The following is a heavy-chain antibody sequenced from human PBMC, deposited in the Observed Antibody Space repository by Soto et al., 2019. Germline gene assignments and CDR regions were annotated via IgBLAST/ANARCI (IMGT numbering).Heavy chain of an antibody. CDR3: ATDVAGVAAMGV. D-gene: IGHD6-13*01. CDR1: GLTFSTYG. Sequence: EVQLVESGGDLVKPGGSLRPSCAASGLTFSTYGMKWVRQATGKGIEGVSSISSGGEYVGNADSVKGGLTISRDNAKNSLYLQLDSLRVEDTAVYYCATDVAGVAAMGVWGQGTKVTVSS. J-gene: IGHJ6*02. V-gene: IGHV3-21*01. CDR2: ISSGGEYV.